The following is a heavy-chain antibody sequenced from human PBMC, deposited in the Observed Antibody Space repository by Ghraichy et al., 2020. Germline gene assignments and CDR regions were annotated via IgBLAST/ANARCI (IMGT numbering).Heavy chain of an antibody. D-gene: IGHD3-10*01. Sequence: SENLSLTCVVSGGSISSGGFSWNWIRQPPGKGLEWIGYIYYSGNTYYNPSLKSRVTISVDRSKNQFSLKLRSPTAADTAVYYCVKSGASGSYKWFDPWGQGTLVTVAS. CDR3: VKSGASGSYKWFDP. J-gene: IGHJ5*02. V-gene: IGHV4-30-2*01. CDR2: IYYSGNT. CDR1: GGSISSGGFS.